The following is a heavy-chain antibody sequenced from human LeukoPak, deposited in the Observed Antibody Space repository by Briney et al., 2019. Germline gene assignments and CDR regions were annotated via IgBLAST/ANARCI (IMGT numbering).Heavy chain of an antibody. CDR1: GYSLTSYP. V-gene: IGHV7-4-1*02. CDR2: INTETQKP. CDR3: ARDPSGGGSASDY. J-gene: IGHJ4*02. Sequence: ASVKISCEASGYSLTSYPVNWVRQAPGQGLEWMGWINTETQKPTYAQGFTGRFVFSLDTSLSTAYLQISNLKAEDTAIYYCARDPSGGGSASDYWGQGTLVTVSP. D-gene: IGHD1-26*01.